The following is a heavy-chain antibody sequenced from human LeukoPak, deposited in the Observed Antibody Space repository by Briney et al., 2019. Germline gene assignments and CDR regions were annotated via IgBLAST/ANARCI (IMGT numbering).Heavy chain of an antibody. Sequence: GGSLRLSCAAPGFTLSTYSMNWVRQAPGKGLEWVSGISWNSGSAGYADSVKGRFTISRDSAKNSLYLQMNSLRTEDTALYYCAKDRTYSAYAALDYWGQGTLVTVSS. D-gene: IGHD5-12*01. J-gene: IGHJ4*02. CDR2: ISWNSGSA. V-gene: IGHV3-9*01. CDR3: AKDRTYSAYAALDY. CDR1: GFTLSTYS.